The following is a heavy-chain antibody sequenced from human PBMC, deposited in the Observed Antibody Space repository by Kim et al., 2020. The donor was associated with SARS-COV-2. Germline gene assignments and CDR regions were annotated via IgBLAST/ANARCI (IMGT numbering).Heavy chain of an antibody. V-gene: IGHV1-46*01. CDR1: GYTFTNYY. J-gene: IGHJ4*02. Sequence: ASVKVSCKASGYTFTNYYVHWVRQAPGQGLEWMGIINPSGGSTTYAQKFQGRVTLTRDTSTTTVYMELSSLRSDDTAVYYCARAYSFGDPLDYWCQGTLLTVSS. CDR2: INPSGGST. CDR3: ARAYSFGDPLDY. D-gene: IGHD2-21*02.